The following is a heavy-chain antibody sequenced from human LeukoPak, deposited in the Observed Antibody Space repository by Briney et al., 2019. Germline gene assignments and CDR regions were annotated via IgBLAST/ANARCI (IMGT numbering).Heavy chain of an antibody. Sequence: ASVKVSCKASGYTFTGYDINWVRQATGQGLEWMGWMNPNSGNTGYAQKFQGRVTMTRNTSISTAYMELSSLRSEDTAVYYCAREVYSGSYYNYWGQGTLVTVSS. V-gene: IGHV1-8*01. CDR3: AREVYSGSYYNY. CDR1: GYTFTGYD. D-gene: IGHD1-26*01. J-gene: IGHJ4*02. CDR2: MNPNSGNT.